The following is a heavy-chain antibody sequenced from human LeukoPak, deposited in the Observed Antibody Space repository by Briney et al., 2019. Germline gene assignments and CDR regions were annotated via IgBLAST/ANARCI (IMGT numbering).Heavy chain of an antibody. CDR1: VGSISTYY. J-gene: IGHJ3*02. V-gene: IGHV4-59*12. CDR3: ASLALVWFHDAFDI. D-gene: IGHD3-3*01. Sequence: PSETLSLTCTVSVGSISTYYWGWIRQPPGKGLEWIGYIYDSGSANYNPSLKSRVTISVDASKNQFSLKLSSVTAADTAVYYCASLALVWFHDAFDIWGQGTMVTVSS. CDR2: IYDSGSA.